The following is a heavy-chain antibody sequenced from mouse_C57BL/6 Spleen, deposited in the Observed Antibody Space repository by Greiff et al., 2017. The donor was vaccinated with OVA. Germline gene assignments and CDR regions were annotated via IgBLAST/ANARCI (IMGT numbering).Heavy chain of an antibody. J-gene: IGHJ4*01. CDR1: GFTFTDYY. Sequence: EVQRVESGGGLVQPGGSLSLSCAASGFTFTDYYMSWVRQPPGKALEWLGFIRNKANGYTTEYSASVKGRFTISRDNSQSILYLQMNALRAEDSATYYCARSTMAMDYWGQGTSVTVSS. CDR3: ARSTMAMDY. CDR2: IRNKANGYTT. D-gene: IGHD1-1*02. V-gene: IGHV7-3*01.